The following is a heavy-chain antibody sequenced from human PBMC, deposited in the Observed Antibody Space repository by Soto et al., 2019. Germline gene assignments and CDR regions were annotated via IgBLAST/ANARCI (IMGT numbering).Heavy chain of an antibody. CDR3: ARGVETKPYFDY. CDR2: IYPSDSDT. Sequence: PGESLKISCKGSGYSFTNYWTGWVRQMPGKGLEWMGIIYPSDSDTTYSPSFQGQVTMSADKSISTAYLQWSSLKASDTAMYYCARGVETKPYFDYWGQGTLVTVSS. J-gene: IGHJ4*02. CDR1: GYSFTNYW. V-gene: IGHV5-51*01.